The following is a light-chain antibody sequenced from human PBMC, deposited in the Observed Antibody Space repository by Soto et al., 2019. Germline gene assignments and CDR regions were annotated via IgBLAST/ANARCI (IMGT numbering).Light chain of an antibody. CDR1: QSVSGSY. CDR3: QQYGSSPLT. CDR2: GAS. Sequence: GEKTTLSCRASQSVSGSYLAWYQQKPGQAPRLLIYGASSRATGIPDRFSGSGSGTDFTLTISRLEPEDFAVYYCQQYGSSPLTFGPGIKVDIK. J-gene: IGKJ3*01. V-gene: IGKV3-20*01.